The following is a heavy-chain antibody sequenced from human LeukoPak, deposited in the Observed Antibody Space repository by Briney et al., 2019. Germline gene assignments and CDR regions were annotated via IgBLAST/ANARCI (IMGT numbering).Heavy chain of an antibody. V-gene: IGHV3-48*03. D-gene: IGHD6-19*01. CDR1: GFPVSSYE. J-gene: IGHJ4*02. CDR2: ISSSAGTT. CDR3: ARASAGWYGGDY. Sequence: GGSLRLSCAASGFPVSSYEMNWVRQAPGKGLEWVSFISSSAGTTYYADSVKGRFTTSRDNAKNSLYLQMNSLRAEDTAVYYCARASAGWYGGDYWGQGTLVTVSS.